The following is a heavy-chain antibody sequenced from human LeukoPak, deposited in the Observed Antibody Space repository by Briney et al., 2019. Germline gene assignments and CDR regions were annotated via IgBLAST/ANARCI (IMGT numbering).Heavy chain of an antibody. CDR2: IIPILGIA. CDR3: ARESDFWSGYYPRYYFDY. V-gene: IGHV1-69*04. D-gene: IGHD3-3*01. J-gene: IGHJ4*02. CDR1: GGTFSSYA. Sequence: GASVKVSCKASGGTFSSYAISWARQAPGQGLEWMGRIIPILGIANYAQKFQGRVTITADKSTSTAYMELSSLRSEDTAVYYCARESDFWSGYYPRYYFDYWGQGTLVTVSS.